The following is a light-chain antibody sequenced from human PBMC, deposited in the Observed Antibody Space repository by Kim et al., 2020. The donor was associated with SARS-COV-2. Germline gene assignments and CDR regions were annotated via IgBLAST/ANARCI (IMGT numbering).Light chain of an antibody. CDR2: DAS. V-gene: IGKV3-11*01. CDR1: QSVSSY. Sequence: EIVLTQSPATLSLSPGERATLSCRASQSVSSYLAWYQQKPGPAPRLLIYDASNRATGIPARFSGSGSGTDFTLTISGLEPEDFAVYYCQQRSNWLFTFGPGTKVDIK. CDR3: QQRSNWLFT. J-gene: IGKJ3*01.